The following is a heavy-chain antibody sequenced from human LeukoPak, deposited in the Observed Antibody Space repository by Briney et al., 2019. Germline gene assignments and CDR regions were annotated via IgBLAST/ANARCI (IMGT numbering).Heavy chain of an antibody. Sequence: SETLSLTCNVSGASIRISNYFWGWIRQPPGKGLEWIGNIHYSGTTYYNPSLKSRVTISVGTSKNHFSLKLSSVTAADTAVYYCARDPVLLWFGESETGDAFDIWGQGTMVSVSS. D-gene: IGHD3-10*01. CDR2: IHYSGTT. V-gene: IGHV4-39*07. J-gene: IGHJ3*02. CDR1: GASIRISNYF. CDR3: ARDPVLLWFGESETGDAFDI.